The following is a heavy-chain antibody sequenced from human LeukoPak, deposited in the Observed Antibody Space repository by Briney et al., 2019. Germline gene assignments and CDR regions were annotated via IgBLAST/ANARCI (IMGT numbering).Heavy chain of an antibody. CDR3: ARGVVLTGYSDY. CDR1: GFTFTTYW. CDR2: IKQDGSEK. Sequence: GGSLRLSCVGSGFTFTTYWMSWVRQAPGKGLEWVANIKQDGSEKYYVDSVKGRFTISRDNAKNSLYLQMNSLRAEDTAVYYCARGVVLTGYSDYWGRGTLVTVSS. V-gene: IGHV3-7*01. D-gene: IGHD3-9*01. J-gene: IGHJ4*02.